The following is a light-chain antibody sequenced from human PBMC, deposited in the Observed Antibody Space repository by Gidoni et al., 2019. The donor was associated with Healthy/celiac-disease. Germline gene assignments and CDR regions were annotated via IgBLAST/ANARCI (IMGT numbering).Light chain of an antibody. CDR3: QQRSNWPPLT. CDR1: QSVSSY. Sequence: LSPGERATLSCRASQSVSSYLAWYQQNPGQAPRLLIYDASNRATGIPARFSGSGSGTDFTLTISSLEPEDFAVYYCQQRSNWPPLTFGGXTKVEIK. J-gene: IGKJ4*01. CDR2: DAS. V-gene: IGKV3-11*01.